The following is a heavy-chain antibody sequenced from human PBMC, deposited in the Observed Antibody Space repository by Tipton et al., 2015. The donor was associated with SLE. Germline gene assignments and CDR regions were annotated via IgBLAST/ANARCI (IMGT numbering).Heavy chain of an antibody. CDR2: IYTSGST. CDR3: ARGGSVRGFSLYYFDY. Sequence: TLSLTCTVSGGSISSHYWRWIRQPPGRGLEWIGYIYTSGSTNYNPSLQSRVTISVETSKNQFSLKLSSVTAADTAVYYCARGGSVRGFSLYYFDYWGQGTLVTVSS. J-gene: IGHJ4*02. V-gene: IGHV4-4*08. CDR1: GGSISSHY. D-gene: IGHD3-16*01.